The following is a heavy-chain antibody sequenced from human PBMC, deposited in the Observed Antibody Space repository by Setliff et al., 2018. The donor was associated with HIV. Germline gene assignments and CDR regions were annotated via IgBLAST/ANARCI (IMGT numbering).Heavy chain of an antibody. CDR1: GFSLSTSGVG. D-gene: IGHD2-15*01. CDR3: AHSPEFYSSIV. J-gene: IGHJ4*02. V-gene: IGHV2-5*02. CDR2: IYWDDDK. Sequence: SGPPGEPTQTLPLTCTFSGFSLSTSGVGVGWIRQPPGKALEWLALIYWDDDKRYSPSLKSRLTITKDTSKNQVVLTMTNMDPVDTATYYCAHSPEFYSSIVWGQGTLVTVSS.